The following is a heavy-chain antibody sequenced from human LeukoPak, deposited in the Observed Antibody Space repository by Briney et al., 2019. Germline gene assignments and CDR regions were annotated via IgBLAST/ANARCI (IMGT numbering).Heavy chain of an antibody. CDR3: ARLLDYGGNSVGFDI. J-gene: IGHJ3*02. Sequence: SETLSLTCTVSGGSISSSSYYWGWIRQPPGKGLEWIGSAYYSGSTYNNPSLKSRVTISVDTSKNQFSLKLSSVTAADTAVYYCARLLDYGGNSVGFDIWGQGTMVTVSS. D-gene: IGHD4-23*01. V-gene: IGHV4-39*01. CDR1: GGSISSSSYY. CDR2: AYYSGST.